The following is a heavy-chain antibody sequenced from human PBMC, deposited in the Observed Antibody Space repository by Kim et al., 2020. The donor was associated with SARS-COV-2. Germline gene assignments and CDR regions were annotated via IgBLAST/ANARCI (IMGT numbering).Heavy chain of an antibody. V-gene: IGHV3-23*01. CDR3: ARDRRGFNPYYGMDV. D-gene: IGHD3-10*01. J-gene: IGHJ6*02. Sequence: DPVKGRFTLSRDTSKRTRYLQMNSLRAEDTAVYYCARDRRGFNPYYGMDVWGQGTTVIVSS.